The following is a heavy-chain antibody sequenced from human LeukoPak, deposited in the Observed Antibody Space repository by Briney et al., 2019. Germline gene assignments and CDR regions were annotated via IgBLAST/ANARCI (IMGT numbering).Heavy chain of an antibody. CDR2: ISSDGQTT. J-gene: IGHJ6*02. V-gene: IGHV3-64*01. CDR3: ARGPGSGSSLYYYYGMDV. D-gene: IGHD3-10*01. Sequence: SGGSLRLSCAASGFPFSDFAMHWVRQAPGKALEYVSAISSDGQTTFYVRSVKGRVTISRDNSNNTLYLQMGSLRPEDMAVYYCARGPGSGSSLYYYYGMDVWGQGTTVTISS. CDR1: GFPFSDFA.